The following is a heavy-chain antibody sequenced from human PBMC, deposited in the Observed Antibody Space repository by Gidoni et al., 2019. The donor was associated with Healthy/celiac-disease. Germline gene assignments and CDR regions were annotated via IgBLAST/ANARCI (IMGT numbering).Heavy chain of an antibody. CDR3: ARFMDYYYGMDV. CDR2: IYYSGSN. V-gene: IGHV4-59*01. Sequence: QVQLQESGPGLVKPSETLSLTCTVSGGSISSYYWSWIRQPPGKGLEWIGYIYYSGSNNYNPSLKSRVNISVDTAKNQFSLKLSAVTAADTAVYYCARFMDYYYGMDVWGQGTTVTVSS. D-gene: IGHD3-10*01. CDR1: GGSISSYY. J-gene: IGHJ6*02.